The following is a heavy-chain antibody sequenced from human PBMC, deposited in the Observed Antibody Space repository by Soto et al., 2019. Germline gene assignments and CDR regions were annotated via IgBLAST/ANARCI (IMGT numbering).Heavy chain of an antibody. V-gene: IGHV4-59*01. J-gene: IGHJ6*02. CDR2: IYHNGET. CDR3: ARDKGGEFLKGSGMDV. Sequence: QMQLRESGPGLVKPSETLCLICSVSGDSITAYYLSWLRQSPGKELEWIGYIYHNGETNYNPSLKSRVTISADTSKTQFSLRLSSVTAADTGVYYCARDKGGEFLKGSGMDVWGQGTTVIVSS. D-gene: IGHD3-10*01. CDR1: GDSITAYY.